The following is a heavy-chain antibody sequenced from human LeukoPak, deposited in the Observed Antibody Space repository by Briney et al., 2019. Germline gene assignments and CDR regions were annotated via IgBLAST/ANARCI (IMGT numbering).Heavy chain of an antibody. J-gene: IGHJ4*02. CDR2: IKQDGSEK. V-gene: IGHV3-7*03. Sequence: PGGSLRLSCAASGFTFSRYWMSWVRQAPGKGLEWVANIKQDGSEKYYADSVKGRFTISRDNSKNTLYLQMNSLRAEDTAVYYCARGTGYSSSFWGQGTLVTVSS. CDR1: GFTFSRYW. CDR3: ARGTGYSSSF. D-gene: IGHD6-13*01.